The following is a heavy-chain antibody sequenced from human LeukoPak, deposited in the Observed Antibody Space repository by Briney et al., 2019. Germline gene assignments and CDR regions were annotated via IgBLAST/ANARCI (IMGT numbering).Heavy chain of an antibody. CDR2: ISGSGGST. CDR1: GFTFSSYA. V-gene: IGHV3-23*01. D-gene: IGHD6-19*01. J-gene: IGHJ4*02. CDR3: AKDPTPRFLSGWPLDY. Sequence: PGGSLRLSCAASGFTFSSYAMSWVRQAPGKGLEWVSAISGSGGSTYYADSVKGRFTISRDNPKNTLYLQMNSLRAEDTAVYYCAKDPTPRFLSGWPLDYWGQGTLVTVSS.